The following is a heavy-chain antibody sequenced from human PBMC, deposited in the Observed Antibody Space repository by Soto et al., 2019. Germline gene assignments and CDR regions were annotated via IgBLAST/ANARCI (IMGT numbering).Heavy chain of an antibody. Sequence: QVQLVQSGAEVKKPGSSVKVSCKASGGTFSSYAISWVRQAPGQGLEWMGGIIPIFGTANYAQKFQGSVTITADESTSTAYMELSSLRSEDTAVYYCASYRTQRLRYFDWLLSDYYGMDVWGQGTTVTVSS. J-gene: IGHJ6*02. CDR3: ASYRTQRLRYFDWLLSDYYGMDV. D-gene: IGHD3-9*01. CDR2: IIPIFGTA. CDR1: GGTFSSYA. V-gene: IGHV1-69*01.